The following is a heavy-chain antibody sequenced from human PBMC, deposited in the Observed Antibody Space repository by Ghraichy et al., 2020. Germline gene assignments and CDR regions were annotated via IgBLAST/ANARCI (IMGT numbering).Heavy chain of an antibody. J-gene: IGHJ4*02. V-gene: IGHV3-15*01. CDR3: TTSLLWFGELLYPFDY. CDR1: GFTFSNAW. D-gene: IGHD3-10*01. CDR2: VKSKTDGGTT. Sequence: GGSLRLSCAASGFTFSNAWMSWVRQAPGKGLEWVGRVKSKTDGGTTDYAAPVKGRFTISRDDSKNTLYLQMNSLKTEDTAVYYCTTSLLWFGELLYPFDYWGQGTLVTVSS.